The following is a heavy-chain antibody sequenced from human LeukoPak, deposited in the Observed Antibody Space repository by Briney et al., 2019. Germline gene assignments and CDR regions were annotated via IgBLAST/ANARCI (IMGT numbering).Heavy chain of an antibody. Sequence: PGGSLRLSCAASGFTFCSYAMHWVRQAPGKGLEWVAVISYDGSNKYYADSVKGRFTISRDNSKNTLYLQMNSLRAEDTAVYYCAREVAAANAFDIWGQGTMVTVSS. V-gene: IGHV3-30*04. D-gene: IGHD6-13*01. CDR3: AREVAAANAFDI. CDR2: ISYDGSNK. CDR1: GFTFCSYA. J-gene: IGHJ3*02.